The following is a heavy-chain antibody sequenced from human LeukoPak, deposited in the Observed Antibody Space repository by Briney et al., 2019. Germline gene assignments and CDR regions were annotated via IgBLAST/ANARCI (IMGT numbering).Heavy chain of an antibody. CDR3: ARDYRGYSGYARAGFDQ. CDR1: GYSISSGYY. J-gene: IGHJ4*02. CDR2: IYHSGST. D-gene: IGHD5-12*01. Sequence: SETLSLTCTVSGYSISSGYYWGWIRQPPGKGLEWIGSIYHSGSTYYNPSLKSRVTISVDTSKNQFSLKLSSVTAADTAVYYCARDYRGYSGYARAGFDQWGQGTLVTVSS. V-gene: IGHV4-38-2*02.